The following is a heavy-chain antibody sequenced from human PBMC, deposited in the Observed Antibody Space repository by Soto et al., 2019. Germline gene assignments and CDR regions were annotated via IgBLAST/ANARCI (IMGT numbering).Heavy chain of an antibody. D-gene: IGHD5-12*01. CDR3: ARERGGYASGAFDI. V-gene: IGHV4-34*01. CDR1: GGSFSGYY. CDR2: INHSGST. Sequence: QVQLQQWGAGLLKPSETLSLTCAVYGGSFSGYYWSWIRQPPGKGLEWIGEINHSGSTNYNPSLKSRVTISVDTSKNQFSLKLSSVTAADTAVYYCARERGGYASGAFDIWGQGTMVTVSS. J-gene: IGHJ3*02.